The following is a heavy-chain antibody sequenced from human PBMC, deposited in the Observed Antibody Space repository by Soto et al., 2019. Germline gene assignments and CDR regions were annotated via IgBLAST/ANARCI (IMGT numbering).Heavy chain of an antibody. CDR3: AKENTPDSGDCVDY. CDR1: GFTFSSYA. V-gene: IGHV3-23*01. CDR2: ISGSGTST. D-gene: IGHD4-17*01. J-gene: IGHJ4*02. Sequence: EVQLLESGGGLVQPGGSLRLSCAASGFTFSSYAMSWVRQAPGKGLKWISSISGSGTSTYYADSVKGRFTISRDKSKNTLYLQMNRLRAEDTAIYFCAKENTPDSGDCVDYWGQGTLVTVSS.